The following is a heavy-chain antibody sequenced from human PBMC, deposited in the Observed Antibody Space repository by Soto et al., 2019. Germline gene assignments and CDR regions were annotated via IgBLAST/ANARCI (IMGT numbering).Heavy chain of an antibody. Sequence: TLSLTCTVSGGSIRSYYWSWVRQPPGKGLEWIGYIYYSGSTNYNPSLKSRVSISVDTSKNQFSLKLSSVTAADTAMYYCAREAGVRNTFDPWGQGTLVTVSS. J-gene: IGHJ5*02. D-gene: IGHD1-1*01. CDR1: GGSIRSYY. CDR2: IYYSGST. CDR3: AREAGVRNTFDP. V-gene: IGHV4-59*01.